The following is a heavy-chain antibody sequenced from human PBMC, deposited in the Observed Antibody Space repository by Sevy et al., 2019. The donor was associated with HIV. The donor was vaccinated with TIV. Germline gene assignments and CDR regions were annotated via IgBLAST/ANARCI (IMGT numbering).Heavy chain of an antibody. Sequence: SGPTLVNPTQTLTLTCTFSGFSLSTSGEGVGWIRQPPGKALEWLALIYWNDDQRYSPSLKSRLTITKDTPNKQVVLKMTNMDPVDTATYYCADRGGVHYYDSSGYYTRAEYFEHWGQGTLVTVSS. CDR1: GFSLSTSGEG. CDR3: ADRGGVHYYDSSGYYTRAEYFEH. V-gene: IGHV2-5*01. J-gene: IGHJ1*01. D-gene: IGHD3-22*01. CDR2: IYWNDDQ.